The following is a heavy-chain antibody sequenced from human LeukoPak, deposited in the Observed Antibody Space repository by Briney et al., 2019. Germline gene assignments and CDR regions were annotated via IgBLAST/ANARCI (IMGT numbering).Heavy chain of an antibody. CDR2: INHSGST. V-gene: IGHV4-34*01. Sequence: SSETLSLTCAVYGGSFSGYYWSWIRQPPGKGLEWIGEINHSGSTNYNPSLKSRVTISVDTSKNQFSLKLSSVTAADTAVYYCARAGTDYYDSSGYYYVVDYWGQGTLVTVSS. CDR3: ARAGTDYYDSSGYYYVVDY. J-gene: IGHJ4*02. D-gene: IGHD3-22*01. CDR1: GGSFSGYY.